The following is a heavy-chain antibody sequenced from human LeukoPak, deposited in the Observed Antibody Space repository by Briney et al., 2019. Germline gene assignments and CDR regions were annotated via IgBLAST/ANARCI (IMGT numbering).Heavy chain of an antibody. J-gene: IGHJ4*02. CDR3: ATTMITGHFNF. CDR1: GFRFDDYY. CDR2: ISPSGSII. D-gene: IGHD3-22*01. V-gene: IGHV3-11*01. Sequence: PGGSLRLSCTASGFRFDDYYMTWIRQVPGKGLEWVSFISPSGSIIDYADSVKGRFIISRDNAKNSVDLQMNSLRAEDTAVYYCATTMITGHFNFWGQGTLVSVSS.